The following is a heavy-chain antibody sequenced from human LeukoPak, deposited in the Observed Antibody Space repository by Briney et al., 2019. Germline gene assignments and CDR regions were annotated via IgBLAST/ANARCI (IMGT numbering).Heavy chain of an antibody. Sequence: SETLSLTCAVSGVSFNDYYWSWVRQTPGKGLEWIGEINHSGYTNDSPSLKSRVTLSIDTSRKQFSLNLRSVTVADSGIYYCTRVATGHDYWGQGTLVTVSS. CDR3: TRVATGHDY. V-gene: IGHV4-34*01. CDR1: GVSFNDYY. D-gene: IGHD5-12*01. CDR2: INHSGYT. J-gene: IGHJ4*02.